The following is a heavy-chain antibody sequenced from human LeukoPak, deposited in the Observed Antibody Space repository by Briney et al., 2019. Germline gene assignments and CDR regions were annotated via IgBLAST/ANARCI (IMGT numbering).Heavy chain of an antibody. CDR3: AKEEWYSFDN. Sequence: DPGGSLRLSCEVSGFTFTIHWMSWVRQAPGKGLEWVSKINPDGNEKSYVDSVKGRFTISRDNAKTSLYLQMNNLRAEDTAMYYCAKEEWYSFDNWGQGYLVTVSS. V-gene: IGHV3-7*01. D-gene: IGHD1-1*01. J-gene: IGHJ4*02. CDR2: INPDGNEK. CDR1: GFTFTIHW.